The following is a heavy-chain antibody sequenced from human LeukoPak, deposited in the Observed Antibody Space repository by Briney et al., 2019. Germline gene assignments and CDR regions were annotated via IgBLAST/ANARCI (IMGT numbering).Heavy chain of an antibody. D-gene: IGHD2-2*01. CDR3: ASVYCSSTSCPIDY. CDR2: INHSGST. J-gene: IGHJ4*02. CDR1: GGSFSGYY. V-gene: IGHV4-34*01. Sequence: SETLSLTCAVYGGSFSGYYWSWIRQPPGKGLEWIGEINHSGSTNYNPSLKSRVTISVDTSKNQFSLKLSSVTAADTAVYYCASVYCSSTSCPIDYWGQGTLVTVSS.